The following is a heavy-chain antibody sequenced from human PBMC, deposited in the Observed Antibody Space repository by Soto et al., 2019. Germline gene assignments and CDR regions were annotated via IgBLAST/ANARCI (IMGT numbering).Heavy chain of an antibody. CDR1: GGSISSGGYY. CDR2: IYYSGST. D-gene: IGHD4-17*01. J-gene: IGHJ6*02. CDR3: ARSGGGDYEQKAYYYGMDV. Sequence: SETLSLTCTVSGGSISSGGYYWSWIRQHPGKGLEWIGYIYYSGSTYYNPSLKSRVTISVDTSKNQFSLKLSSVTAADTAVYYCARSGGGDYEQKAYYYGMDVWGQGTTVTVSS. V-gene: IGHV4-31*03.